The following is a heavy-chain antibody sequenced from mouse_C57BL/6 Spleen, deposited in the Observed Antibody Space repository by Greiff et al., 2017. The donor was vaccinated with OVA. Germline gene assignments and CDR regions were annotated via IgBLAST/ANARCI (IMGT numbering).Heavy chain of an antibody. D-gene: IGHD3-1*01. J-gene: IGHJ3*01. V-gene: IGHV10-1*01. Sequence: DVKLQESGGGLVQPKGSLKLSCAASGFGFNTYAMNWVRQAPGKGLEWVARIRSKSNNYATYYADSVKDRFTISRDDSESMLYLQMNNLKTEATAMYYCVRQGPNQLFAYWGQGTLVTVSA. CDR1: GFGFNTYA. CDR2: IRSKSNNYAT. CDR3: VRQGPNQLFAY.